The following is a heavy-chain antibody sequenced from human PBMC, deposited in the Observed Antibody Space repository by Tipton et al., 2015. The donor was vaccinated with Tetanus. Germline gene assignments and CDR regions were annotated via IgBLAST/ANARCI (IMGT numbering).Heavy chain of an antibody. CDR2: IYQTDST. Sequence: TLSLTCNVSGGLITTGGYSWGWIRQPPGQGLEWLGYIYQTDSTYYNPSVRSRLTLSLQRSKNQVSLKLSSVTAADTAVYYCVRGRGLGAYSFGFDYWGQGTLVTVSS. D-gene: IGHD5-12*01. CDR1: GGLITTGGYS. CDR3: VRGRGLGAYSFGFDY. V-gene: IGHV4-30-2*01. J-gene: IGHJ4*02.